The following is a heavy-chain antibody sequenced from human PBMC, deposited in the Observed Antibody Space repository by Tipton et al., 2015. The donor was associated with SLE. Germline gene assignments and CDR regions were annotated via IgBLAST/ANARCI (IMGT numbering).Heavy chain of an antibody. Sequence: TLSLTCTVSGVSIHTNTYFWTWIRQAPGQGLEWIGEVDHTGTSNYSPSLKSRLTISLDTSNNQFSLKFSSVTAADTAVYYCARGVHQLGRFDYWGRGTLVTVSS. V-gene: IGHV4-39*07. CDR2: VDHTGTS. CDR3: ARGVHQLGRFDY. J-gene: IGHJ4*02. D-gene: IGHD6-13*01. CDR1: GVSIHTNTYF.